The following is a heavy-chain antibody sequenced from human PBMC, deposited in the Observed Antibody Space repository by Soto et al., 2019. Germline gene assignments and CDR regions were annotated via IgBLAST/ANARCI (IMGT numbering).Heavy chain of an antibody. CDR2: ISYDGSNK. CDR1: VFTFSSYG. J-gene: IGHJ3*02. CDR3: ATQVTLPRGIDI. D-gene: IGHD2-21*02. V-gene: IGHV3-30*03. Sequence: PGGSLRLSCAASVFTFSSYGMHWVRQAPGKGLEWVAVISYDGSNKYYADSVKGRFTISRDNSKNTLYLQMNSLRAEDTAVYYCATQVTLPRGIDIWGQGTMVTVSS.